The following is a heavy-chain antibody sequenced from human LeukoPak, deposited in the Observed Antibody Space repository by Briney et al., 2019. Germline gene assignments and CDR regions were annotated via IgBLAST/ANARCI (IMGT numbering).Heavy chain of an antibody. Sequence: GASVKVSCKASGYTFTSYGISWVRQAPGQGLEWMGWFNPNNGGTNYAQKFQGRVTMTRDTSISTAYMELSRLKSDDTAVYYCARAEYQLPRLDYWGQGTLVTVSS. D-gene: IGHD2-2*01. J-gene: IGHJ4*02. CDR2: FNPNNGGT. CDR3: ARAEYQLPRLDY. V-gene: IGHV1-2*02. CDR1: GYTFTSYG.